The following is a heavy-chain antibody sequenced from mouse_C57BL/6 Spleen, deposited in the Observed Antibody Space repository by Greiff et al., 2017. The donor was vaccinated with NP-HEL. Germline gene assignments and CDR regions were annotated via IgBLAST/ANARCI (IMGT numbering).Heavy chain of an antibody. J-gene: IGHJ2*01. CDR2: IYPGDGDT. D-gene: IGHD2-4*01. V-gene: IGHV1-82*01. Sequence: QVQLKESGPELVKPGASVKISCKASGYAFSSSWMNWVKQRPGKGLEWIGRIYPGDGDTNYNGKFKGKATLTADKSSSTAYMQLSSLTSEDSAVYFCARRYDYDGDFDYWGKGTTLTVSS. CDR3: ARRYDYDGDFDY. CDR1: GYAFSSSW.